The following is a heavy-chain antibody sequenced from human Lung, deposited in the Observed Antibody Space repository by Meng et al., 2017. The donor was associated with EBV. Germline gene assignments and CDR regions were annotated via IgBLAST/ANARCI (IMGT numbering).Heavy chain of an antibody. CDR3: ARAKWGHSYGSEALYFDH. CDR2: VYRSGST. J-gene: IGHJ4*02. V-gene: IGHV4-30-2*01. CDR1: SGSISSDTSS. Sequence: QWQLQESGSGLVKPSQTLSLTCAVSSGSISSDTSSWNWIRQRPGKGLEWIGFVYRSGSTYYNPSLKSRVIISVDRSNNQFSLELNSVSAADTAVYYCARAKWGHSYGSEALYFDHWGPGTLVTVSS. D-gene: IGHD5-18*01.